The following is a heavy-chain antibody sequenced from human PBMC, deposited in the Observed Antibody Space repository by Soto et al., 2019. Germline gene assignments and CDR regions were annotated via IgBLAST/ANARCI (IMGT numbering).Heavy chain of an antibody. CDR1: GGSFSGYY. J-gene: IGHJ4*02. V-gene: IGHV4-34*01. D-gene: IGHD2-15*01. CDR3: ARGAPNLGYCSGGSCYSSYYFDY. CDR2: INHSGST. Sequence: SETLSLTCAVYGGSFSGYYWSWIRQPPGKGLEWIGEINHSGSTNYNPSLKSRVTISVDTSKNQFSLKLSSGTAADTAVYYCARGAPNLGYCSGGSCYSSYYFDYLGQGTLVTVSS.